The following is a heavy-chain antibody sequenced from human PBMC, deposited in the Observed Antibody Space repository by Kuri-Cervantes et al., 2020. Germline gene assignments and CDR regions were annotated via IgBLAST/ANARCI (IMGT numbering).Heavy chain of an antibody. CDR2: IFHSGNT. V-gene: IGHV4-38-2*01. CDR1: DYSIRSGYY. Sequence: SETLSLTCGVSDYSIRSGYYWGWVRQPPGKGLEWIGSIFHSGNTYYNPSLKSRVTLSVGTSKNQFSLKLSSVTAADTAVYYCARLQGSYNFWSGYYPYYYYMDVWGKGTTVTVSS. D-gene: IGHD3-3*01. CDR3: ARLQGSYNFWSGYYPYYYYMDV. J-gene: IGHJ6*03.